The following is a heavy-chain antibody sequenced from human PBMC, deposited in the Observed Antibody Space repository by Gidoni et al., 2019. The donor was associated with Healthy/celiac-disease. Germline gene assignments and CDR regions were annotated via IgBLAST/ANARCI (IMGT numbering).Heavy chain of an antibody. V-gene: IGHV3-66*02. CDR1: GFTVSSTY. J-gene: IGHJ3*02. CDR3: ARDKSAFDI. Sequence: EVQLVESGGGLVQPGGSLSLSCAASGFTVSSTYMRWVRQAPGKGLEWVSVIYSGGSTYYADSVKGRFTISRDNSKNTLYLQMNSLRAEDTAVYYCARDKSAFDIWGQGTMVTVSS. CDR2: IYSGGST.